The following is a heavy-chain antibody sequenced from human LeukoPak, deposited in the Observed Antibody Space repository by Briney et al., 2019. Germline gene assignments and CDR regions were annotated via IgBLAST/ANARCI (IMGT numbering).Heavy chain of an antibody. CDR1: GYNFVNYA. CDR3: ARGGVSTRYCGVTNCYLTPIDY. CDR2: ISGNNAQK. V-gene: IGHV1-18*01. J-gene: IGHJ4*02. D-gene: IGHD2-2*01. Sequence: ASVKVSCKASGYNFVNYAVTWVRQAPGQGLEWMGWISGNNAQKNYAQNLQDRVTMTTDTSTATAYMELRGLRSDDTAVYYCARGGVSTRYCGVTNCYLTPIDYWAREPGSPSPQ.